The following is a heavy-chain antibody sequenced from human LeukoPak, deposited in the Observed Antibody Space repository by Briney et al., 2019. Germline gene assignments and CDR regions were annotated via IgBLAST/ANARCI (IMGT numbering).Heavy chain of an antibody. J-gene: IGHJ4*02. CDR1: GFTFSSYE. CDR2: ISSSGGTK. Sequence: GGSLRLSCAASGFTFSSYEMNWVRQAPGKGLEWVSYISSSGGTKYYADSVKGRFTISRDNAKNSLYLQMNSLRAEDTAVYYCARDGGYSYGKKGCFEKWGQGTLVTVSS. CDR3: ARDGGYSYGKKGCFEK. V-gene: IGHV3-48*03. D-gene: IGHD5-18*01.